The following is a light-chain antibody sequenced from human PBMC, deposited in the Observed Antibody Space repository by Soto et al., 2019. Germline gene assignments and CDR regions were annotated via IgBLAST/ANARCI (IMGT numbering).Light chain of an antibody. CDR2: WAS. CDR1: QNVLYSSNNKNY. Sequence: DIVMTQSPDSLAVSLGEGATISCKSSQNVLYSSNNKNYLAWYQQKPGQPPKLLIYWASTRESGVPDRFSGSGSGTDFTLTSSSLQAEDMAVYYCQQYYSSPLTFGGGTKVEIK. CDR3: QQYYSSPLT. V-gene: IGKV4-1*01. J-gene: IGKJ4*01.